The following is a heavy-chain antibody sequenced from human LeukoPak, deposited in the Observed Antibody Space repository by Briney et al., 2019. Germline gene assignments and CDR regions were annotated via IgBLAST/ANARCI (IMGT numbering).Heavy chain of an antibody. D-gene: IGHD5-24*01. CDR2: IYTSGST. CDR1: GGSISSYY. V-gene: IGHV4-4*07. Sequence: PSETLSLACTVAGGSISSYYWSWFRQPAGKGLEWIGRIYTSGSTNYNPSLKSRVTMSVDTSKNQFSLKLSSVTAADTAVYYCAREGSITSGPHDAFDIWGQGTMVTVSS. CDR3: AREGSITSGPHDAFDI. J-gene: IGHJ3*02.